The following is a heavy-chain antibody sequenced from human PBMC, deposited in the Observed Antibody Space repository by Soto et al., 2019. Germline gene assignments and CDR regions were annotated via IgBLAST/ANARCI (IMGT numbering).Heavy chain of an antibody. Sequence: QVQLVQSGAEVKKPGASVKVSCKASGYTFTSYDINWVRQATGQGLEWMGWMNPNSGNTGYAQKFKPRVTMTTNTCISTAYIELSSLRSEHTALYHSARSTNYYGDRHWGQGTLVTLSS. CDR3: ARSTNYYGDRH. CDR2: MNPNSGNT. D-gene: IGHD4-17*01. CDR1: GYTFTSYD. V-gene: IGHV1-8*01. J-gene: IGHJ4*02.